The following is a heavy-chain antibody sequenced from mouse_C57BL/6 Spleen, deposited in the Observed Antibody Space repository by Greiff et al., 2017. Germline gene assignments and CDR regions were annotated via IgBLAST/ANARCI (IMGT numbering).Heavy chain of an antibody. CDR1: GYTFPSYN. V-gene: IGHV1-12*01. J-gene: IGHJ2*01. Sequence: QVQLQQSGAELVRPGAPVKMSCKASGYTFPSYNMHWVKQTPRQGLEWIGAIYPGNGDTSYNQKFKGKPTLTVDKSSSTAYMQLSSLTSEDSAVYFCARYGSSSYYFDYWGQGTTLTVSS. D-gene: IGHD1-1*01. CDR2: IYPGNGDT. CDR3: ARYGSSSYYFDY.